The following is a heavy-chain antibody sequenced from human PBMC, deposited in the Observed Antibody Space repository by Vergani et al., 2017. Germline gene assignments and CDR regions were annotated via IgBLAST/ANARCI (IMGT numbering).Heavy chain of an antibody. CDR2: ISVRGGST. CDR3: ARVFYSSGWFYYCYYYMDV. Sequence: EVQLLESGGGLVQPGGSLRLSCAASGFTFSSYAMSWVRQAPGKGLEWVSGISVRGGSTYHADSVKGRFTIARDNSNNTLYLQMNSLRAEDTSVYYWARVFYSSGWFYYCYYYMDVWGKGTMVTVSS. J-gene: IGHJ6*03. V-gene: IGHV3-23*01. D-gene: IGHD6-19*01. CDR1: GFTFSSYA.